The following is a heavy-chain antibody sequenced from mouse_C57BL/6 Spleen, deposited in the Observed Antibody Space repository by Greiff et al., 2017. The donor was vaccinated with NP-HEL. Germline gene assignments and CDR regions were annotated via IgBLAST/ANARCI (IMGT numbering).Heavy chain of an antibody. J-gene: IGHJ2*01. CDR2: IYPGDGDT. CDR1: GYAFSSSW. V-gene: IGHV1-82*01. CDR3: ARSLYYYGSSYVCFDY. D-gene: IGHD1-1*01. Sequence: QVQLQQSGPELVKPGASVKISCKASGYAFSSSWMNWVKQRPGKGLEWIGRIYPGDGDTNYKGKFKGKATLTADKSSSTAYMQLSSLTSEDSAVYFCARSLYYYGSSYVCFDYWGQGTTLTVSS.